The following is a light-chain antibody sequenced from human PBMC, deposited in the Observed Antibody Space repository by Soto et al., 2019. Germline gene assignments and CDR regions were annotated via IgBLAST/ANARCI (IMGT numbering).Light chain of an antibody. CDR1: QSVSSN. V-gene: IGKV3-15*01. CDR2: GAS. J-gene: IGKJ4*01. Sequence: EIGMTQSPATLSVSPGERATLSCRASQSVSSNLAWYQQKPGQAPSLLIYGASTRATDVPDRFSGSGSGTDFTLTISRLQSEDFAVYYCQQYDNWPLTFGGGKKVEIQ. CDR3: QQYDNWPLT.